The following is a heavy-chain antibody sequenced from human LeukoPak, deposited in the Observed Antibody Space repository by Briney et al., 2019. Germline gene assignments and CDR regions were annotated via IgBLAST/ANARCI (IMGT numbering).Heavy chain of an antibody. CDR3: SRGLHDYGDSNYYFDQ. D-gene: IGHD4-17*01. CDR1: GFSFDDDA. J-gene: IGHJ4*02. CDR2: IRKKGYGETT. V-gene: IGHV3-49*05. Sequence: KSGGSLRLSCTASGFSFDDDAWSWFRQAPGRGLEFVSFIRKKGYGETTDYAASVRGRFTISRDDAKSTAYLQMNSLEIEDTALYYCSRGLHDYGDSNYYFDQWGRGTQVTVSS.